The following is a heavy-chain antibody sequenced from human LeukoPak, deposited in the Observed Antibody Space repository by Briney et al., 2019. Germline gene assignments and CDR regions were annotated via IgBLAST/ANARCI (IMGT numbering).Heavy chain of an antibody. Sequence: GGSLRLSCVASGFSFSRYDMHWVRQAPGKGLEWVAVISDDGRIKIYGDSVKGRLTISRDNSKNTLYLQMNSLRAEDTAVYYCARARIAAAGRGEYYYYYYMDVWGKGTTVTISS. D-gene: IGHD6-13*01. CDR1: GFSFSRYD. CDR2: ISDDGRIK. V-gene: IGHV3-30*04. CDR3: ARARIAAAGRGEYYYYYYMDV. J-gene: IGHJ6*03.